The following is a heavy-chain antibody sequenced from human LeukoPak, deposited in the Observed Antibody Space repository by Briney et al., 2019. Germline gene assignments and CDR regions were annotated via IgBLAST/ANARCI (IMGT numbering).Heavy chain of an antibody. V-gene: IGHV3-23*01. Sequence: GGSLRLSCAASGFTFSTYAMTWVRQAPGKGLEWVSAISGSGGSTYYADSVKGRFTISRDNSKNTLYLQMNSLRAEDTAVYYCAKDEGYSSSWSDYGGQGTLVTVSS. J-gene: IGHJ4*02. CDR3: AKDEGYSSSWSDY. D-gene: IGHD6-13*01. CDR1: GFTFSTYA. CDR2: ISGSGGST.